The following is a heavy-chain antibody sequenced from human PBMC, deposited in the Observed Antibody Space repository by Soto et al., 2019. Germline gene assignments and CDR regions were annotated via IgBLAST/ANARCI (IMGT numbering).Heavy chain of an antibody. CDR3: AKGTSGNWNDLDY. CDR1: GFTFSTYS. J-gene: IGHJ4*02. CDR2: ISGSGGST. Sequence: GGSLRLSLAASGFTFSTYSMSWVRQAPGKGLEWVSAISGSGGSTYYADSVKGRFTISRDNSKNTLYLQMNSLRAEDTAVYYCAKGTSGNWNDLDYWGQGTLVTVSS. D-gene: IGHD1-20*01. V-gene: IGHV3-23*01.